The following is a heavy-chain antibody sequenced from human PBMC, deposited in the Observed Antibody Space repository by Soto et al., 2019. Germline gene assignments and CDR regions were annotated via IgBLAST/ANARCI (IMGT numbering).Heavy chain of an antibody. D-gene: IGHD5-12*01. CDR3: AGAPGWLIEN. CDR1: GFTFSTYW. V-gene: IGHV3-7*04. J-gene: IGHJ4*02. CDR2: IKKDGSEK. Sequence: EVQLVESGGGLVQPGGSLRLSCAASGFTFSTYWMFWVRQAPGKGLEWVATIKKDGSEKLYVDSVKGRFTISRDNAKTSLHLQMNSLRAEDTAVYFCAGAPGWLIENWGQGTLVTVSS.